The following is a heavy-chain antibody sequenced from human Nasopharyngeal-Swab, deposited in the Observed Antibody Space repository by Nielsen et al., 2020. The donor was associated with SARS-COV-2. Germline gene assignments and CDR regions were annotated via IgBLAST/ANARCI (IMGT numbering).Heavy chain of an antibody. V-gene: IGHV3-48*04. CDR1: GFIFSTSA. J-gene: IGHJ5*02. CDR3: TSGWFDP. CDR2: IGTSSSTS. Sequence: GGSLRLSCAASGFIFSTSAIHWVRQAPGKGLEWLSYIGTSSSTSYYADSVKGRFTISRDTAKNSLYLQMNSLRAEDTAVYYCTSGWFDPWGQGTLVTVSS.